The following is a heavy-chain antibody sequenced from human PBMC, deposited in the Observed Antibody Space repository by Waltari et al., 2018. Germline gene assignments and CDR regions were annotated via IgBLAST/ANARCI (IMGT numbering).Heavy chain of an antibody. CDR2: ISYAGSQK. CDR3: AKCGGLLWFKESRYMDV. CDR1: GLTCTNLG. J-gene: IGHJ6*03. Sequence: QVQLVESGGGVVQPGRSLRLSCAAAGLTCTNLGMHWIGQAPGKGMEWVAVISYAGSQKHYADSLKGRFTISRDNSKKTLYLEMNSLRTEDTAVYYCAKCGGLLWFKESRYMDVWGKGTTVTVSS. D-gene: IGHD3-10*01. V-gene: IGHV3-30*18.